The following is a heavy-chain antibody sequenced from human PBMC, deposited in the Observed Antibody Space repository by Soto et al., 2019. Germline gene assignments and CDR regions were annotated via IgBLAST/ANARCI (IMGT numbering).Heavy chain of an antibody. Sequence: GGSLRLSCAVSGFALSSYSIAWVRQAPGKGLEWVSFTFNYAGRLYYADSVKGRFTISRDNSKNTLYLQMNSLRAEDTAVYYCAKAGSGSGYDILTGYYIYYFDYWGQGTLVTVSS. J-gene: IGHJ4*02. V-gene: IGHV3-23*01. CDR2: TFNYAGRL. CDR1: GFALSSYS. CDR3: AKAGSGSGYDILTGYYIYYFDY. D-gene: IGHD3-9*01.